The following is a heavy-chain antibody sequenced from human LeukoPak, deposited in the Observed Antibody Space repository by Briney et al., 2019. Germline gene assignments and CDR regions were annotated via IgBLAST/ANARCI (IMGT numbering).Heavy chain of an antibody. V-gene: IGHV4-39*02. D-gene: IGHD5-12*01. J-gene: IGHJ4*02. CDR2: IYYSGST. CDR3: ARDIGDIDDY. CDR1: GGSISSSSYY. Sequence: SETLSLTCIVSGGSISSSSYYWGWIRQPPEKGLEWIGSIYYSGSTYYNPSLKSRVTISVDTSKNQFSLKLSSVTAADTAVYYCARDIGDIDDYWGQGTLVTVSS.